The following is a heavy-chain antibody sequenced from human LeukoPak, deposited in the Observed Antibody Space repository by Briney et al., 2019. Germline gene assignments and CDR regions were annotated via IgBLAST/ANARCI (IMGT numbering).Heavy chain of an antibody. J-gene: IGHJ5*02. V-gene: IGHV4-59*02. Sequence: ETLSLTCTVSGASVTDYYWSWIRQSPGKGLEWISYIHHSGNSDYNPSLRSRVTTSLDTSKNQFSLNLISVTAADTAVYYCTRGHWGLQSWSQGTLVTVCS. CDR2: IHHSGNS. CDR1: GASVTDYY. D-gene: IGHD7-27*01. CDR3: TRGHWGLQS.